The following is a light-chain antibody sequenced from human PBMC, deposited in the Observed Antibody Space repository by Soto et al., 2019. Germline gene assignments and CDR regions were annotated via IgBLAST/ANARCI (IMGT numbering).Light chain of an antibody. CDR1: QSVTSN. J-gene: IGKJ5*01. CDR3: QQYNNWPPIT. V-gene: IGKV3D-15*01. Sequence: EIVLTQSPDTLAVSPGEVATLSCWASQSVTSNLAWYQQKRGQAPRLLIYAVSTRATGVPARFSGSGSGTEFTLTISSLQSEDFAVYYCQQYNNWPPITFGQGTRLEMK. CDR2: AVS.